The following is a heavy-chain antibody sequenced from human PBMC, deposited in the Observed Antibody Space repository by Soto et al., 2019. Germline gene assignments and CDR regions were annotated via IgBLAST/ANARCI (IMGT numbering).Heavy chain of an antibody. CDR1: GGTISSGGYY. CDR2: IYYSGST. D-gene: IGHD6-19*01. V-gene: IGHV4-31*03. J-gene: IGHJ6*02. Sequence: SETLSLTCNVSGGTISSGGYYWSWIRKHPGKGLEWIGYIYYSGSTYYNPSLKSRVTISVDTSKNQFSLKLSSVTAADTAVYYCARDFTDSSGPTLGMGVWGQGTTVTVSS. CDR3: ARDFTDSSGPTLGMGV.